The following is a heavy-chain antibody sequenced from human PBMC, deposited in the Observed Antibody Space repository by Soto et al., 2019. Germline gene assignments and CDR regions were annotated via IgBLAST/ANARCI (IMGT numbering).Heavy chain of an antibody. CDR1: GFTFSSYS. CDR3: ARDSVDTVTGAFDI. Sequence: GGSLRLSCAASGFTFSSYSMNWVRQAPGKGLEWVSYISSSSSTIFYADSVKGRFTVSRDNAKNSLYLQMNSLRAEDTAVYYCARDSVDTVTGAFDIWGQGTMVTVSS. D-gene: IGHD4-17*01. CDR2: ISSSSSTI. J-gene: IGHJ3*02. V-gene: IGHV3-48*01.